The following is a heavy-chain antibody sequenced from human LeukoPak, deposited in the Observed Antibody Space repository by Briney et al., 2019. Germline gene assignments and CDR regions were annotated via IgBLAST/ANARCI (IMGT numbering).Heavy chain of an antibody. D-gene: IGHD6-6*01. CDR3: ARDKSAARPPNYYMDV. CDR2: IWYDGSNK. CDR1: GFTFSSYG. Sequence: GGSLRLSCAASGFTFSSYGMHWVRRAPGKGLEWVAVIWYDGSNKYYADSVKGRFTISRDNSKNTLYLQMNSLRAEDTAVYYCARDKSAARPPNYYMDVWGKGTTVTVSS. J-gene: IGHJ6*03. V-gene: IGHV3-33*01.